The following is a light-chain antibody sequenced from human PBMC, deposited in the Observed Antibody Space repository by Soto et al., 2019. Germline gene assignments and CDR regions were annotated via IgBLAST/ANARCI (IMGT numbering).Light chain of an antibody. CDR1: LTVSSSY. V-gene: IGKV3-20*01. J-gene: IGKJ1*01. CDR2: GAS. CDR3: QQYGNSPQT. Sequence: EIVMTQSPATLSVSPGESVTLSCRASLTVSSSYLAWYQQKPGQAPRLLIYGASSRATGIPNRFSGSGSGTDFTLTISRLEPEDFAVYYCQQYGNSPQTFGQGTKVDIK.